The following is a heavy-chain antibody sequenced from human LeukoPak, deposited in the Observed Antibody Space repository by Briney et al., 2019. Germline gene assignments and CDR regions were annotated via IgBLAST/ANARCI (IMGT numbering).Heavy chain of an antibody. D-gene: IGHD5-18*01. CDR3: ARARGNTYGYFEY. J-gene: IGHJ4*02. CDR1: GLTLSGYW. V-gene: IGHV3-74*01. Sequence: GGSLRLSCVASGLTLSGYWMHWVRQAPGKGLVWVSRINGDASSTSYADSVKGRFTISRDNAKSTLYPQMNSLRVEDTAVYYCARARGNTYGYFEYWGQGTLVTVSS. CDR2: INGDASST.